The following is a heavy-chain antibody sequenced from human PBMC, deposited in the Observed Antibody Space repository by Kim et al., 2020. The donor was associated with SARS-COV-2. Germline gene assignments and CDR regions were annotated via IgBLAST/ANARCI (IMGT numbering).Heavy chain of an antibody. J-gene: IGHJ6*02. D-gene: IGHD3-10*01. CDR1: GGSFSGYY. V-gene: IGHV4-34*01. CDR3: ARDLPLLWGISSGMDV. Sequence: SETLSLTCAVYGGSFSGYYWSWIRQPPGKGLEWIGEINHSGSTNYNPSLKSRVTISVDTSKNQFSLKLSSVAAADTAVYYCARDLPLLWGISSGMDVWG. CDR2: INHSGST.